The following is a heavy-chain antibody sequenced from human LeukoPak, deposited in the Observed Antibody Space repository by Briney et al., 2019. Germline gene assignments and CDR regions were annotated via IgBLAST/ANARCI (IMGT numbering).Heavy chain of an antibody. J-gene: IGHJ6*03. D-gene: IGHD4-11*01. CDR2: IYSGGST. CDR1: GFTVSSNY. Sequence: PGGSLRLSCAASGFTVSSNYMSWVRQAPGKGLEWVSVIYSGGSTYYADSVKGRFTISRDNSKNTLYLQMNSLRAEDTAVYYCARDPHSNHYYMDVWGKGTTVTVSS. V-gene: IGHV3-53*05. CDR3: ARDPHSNHYYMDV.